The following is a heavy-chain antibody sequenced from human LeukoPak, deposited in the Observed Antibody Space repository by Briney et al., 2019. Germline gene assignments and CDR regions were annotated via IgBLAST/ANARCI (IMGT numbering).Heavy chain of an antibody. D-gene: IGHD3-9*01. CDR2: IKPDGSHS. CDR3: AGSILTGYPNFDY. J-gene: IGHJ4*02. Sequence: GGSLRLSCVASGFPISNYWMSWVRQAPGKGLEWVANIKPDGSHSDYVGSVRGRFTISRDNAKNSLYLQMNSLRAEDTAVYYCAGSILTGYPNFDYWGQGTLVTVSS. V-gene: IGHV3-7*01. CDR1: GFPISNYW.